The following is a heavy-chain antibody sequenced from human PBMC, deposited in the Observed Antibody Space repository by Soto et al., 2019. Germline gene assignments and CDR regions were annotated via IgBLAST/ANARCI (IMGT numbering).Heavy chain of an antibody. CDR1: GYTFASYT. Sequence: GASVKVSCKASGYTFASYTLHWVRQAPGQRFEWLGWISAGNGNTKSSQKFQDRVTFDRNTSASTVSMELNSLRSEDTAIYYCARVSMDPNTAIFYYDSWGQGSPVTVSS. V-gene: IGHV1-3*01. CDR3: ARVSMDPNTAIFYYDS. D-gene: IGHD3-3*01. CDR2: ISAGNGNT. J-gene: IGHJ4*02.